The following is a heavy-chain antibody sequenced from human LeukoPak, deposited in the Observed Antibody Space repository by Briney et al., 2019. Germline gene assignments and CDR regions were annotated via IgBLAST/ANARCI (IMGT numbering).Heavy chain of an antibody. V-gene: IGHV3-21*04. CDR2: ISSSSSYI. Sequence: PGGSLRLSSAASGFTFSSYSMNWVRQAPGKGLEWVSSISSSSSYIYYADSVKGRFTISRDNAKNSLYLQMDSLRAEDTAVYYCARDKSAGADTGSSFYYWGQGALVTVSS. D-gene: IGHD3-10*01. CDR3: ARDKSAGADTGSSFYY. J-gene: IGHJ4*02. CDR1: GFTFSSYS.